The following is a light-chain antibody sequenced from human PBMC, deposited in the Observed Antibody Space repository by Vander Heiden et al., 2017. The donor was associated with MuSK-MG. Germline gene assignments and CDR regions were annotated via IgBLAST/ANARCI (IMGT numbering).Light chain of an antibody. CDR1: QSVSSN. CDR2: DAS. J-gene: IGKJ1*01. CDR3: LQYNNWPWT. Sequence: EIVMTQSPATLSVSPGERATLSCRASQSVSSNLAWYQQKPGQAPRLLIYDASSRATGIPARFSGSGSGTEFTLTISSLQSEDFAVYYCLQYNNWPWTFGQGTKVEIK. V-gene: IGKV3-15*01.